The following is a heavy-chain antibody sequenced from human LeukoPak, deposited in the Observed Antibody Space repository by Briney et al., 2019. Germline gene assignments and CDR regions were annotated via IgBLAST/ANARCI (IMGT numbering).Heavy chain of an antibody. Sequence: GGSLTLSCAASGFTFSSYAMRWVRQAPGKGLEWVSAISGSGGSTYYADSVKGRFTISRDNSKNTLYLQMNSLRAEDTAVYYCAKSSRDYFDYWGQGTLVTVSS. CDR2: ISGSGGST. D-gene: IGHD2-15*01. J-gene: IGHJ4*02. CDR1: GFTFSSYA. V-gene: IGHV3-23*01. CDR3: AKSSRDYFDY.